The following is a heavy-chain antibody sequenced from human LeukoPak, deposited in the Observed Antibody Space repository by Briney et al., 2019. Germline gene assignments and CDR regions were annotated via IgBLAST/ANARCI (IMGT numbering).Heavy chain of an antibody. V-gene: IGHV4-34*01. CDR3: ARRNY. CDR1: GGSFSGYF. CDR2: INHSGNT. J-gene: IGHJ4*02. Sequence: SETLSLTCAVYGGSFSGYFWNWIRQPPGKGLEWLGEINHSGNTNYNPSLKSRVTISVDTSKNQFSLKLSSVTAADTAVYYCARRNYWGQGTLVTVSS.